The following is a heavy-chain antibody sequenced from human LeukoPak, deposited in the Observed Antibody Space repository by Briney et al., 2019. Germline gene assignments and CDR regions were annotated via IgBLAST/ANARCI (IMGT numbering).Heavy chain of an antibody. V-gene: IGHV3-30*18. Sequence: PGRSLRLSCAAPGFTFSSYGMHWVRQAPGKGLEWVAVISYDGSNKYYADSVKGRFTISRDNSKNTLYLQMNSLRAEDTAVYYCAKDRYYYDSSGCYYYYYGMDVWGQGTTVTVSS. CDR1: GFTFSSYG. CDR3: AKDRYYYDSSGCYYYYYGMDV. CDR2: ISYDGSNK. J-gene: IGHJ6*02. D-gene: IGHD3-22*01.